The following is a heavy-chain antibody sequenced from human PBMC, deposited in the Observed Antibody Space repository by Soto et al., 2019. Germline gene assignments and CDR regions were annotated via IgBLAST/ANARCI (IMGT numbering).Heavy chain of an antibody. Sequence: ASVKVSCKASGYTFTSYGISWVRQAPGQGLEWMGWISAYNGNTNYAQKLQGRVTMTTDTSTSTAYMELRSLRSDDTAVYYCARGTGYLAAAGPDYYYYGMDVWGQGTTVTVSS. D-gene: IGHD6-13*01. J-gene: IGHJ6*02. CDR2: ISAYNGNT. CDR3: ARGTGYLAAAGPDYYYYGMDV. CDR1: GYTFTSYG. V-gene: IGHV1-18*01.